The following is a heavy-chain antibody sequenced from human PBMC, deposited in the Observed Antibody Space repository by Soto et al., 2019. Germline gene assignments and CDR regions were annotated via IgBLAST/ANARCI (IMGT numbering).Heavy chain of an antibody. CDR3: ARDSTLLGAFDI. V-gene: IGHV3-11*06. CDR1: GFTFSDYY. Sequence: TGGSLRLSCAASGFTFSDYYMSWIRQAPGKGLEWVSYISSSSSYTNYADSVKGRFTISRDNAKNSLYLQMNSLRAEDTAVYYCARDSTLLGAFDIWGQGTMVTVSS. CDR2: ISSSSSYT. J-gene: IGHJ3*02. D-gene: IGHD2-8*02.